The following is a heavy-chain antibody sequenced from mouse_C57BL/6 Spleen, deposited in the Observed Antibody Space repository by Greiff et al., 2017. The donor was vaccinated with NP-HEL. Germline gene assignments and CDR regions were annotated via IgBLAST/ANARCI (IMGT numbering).Heavy chain of an antibody. CDR3: ARDPGYGNYDYFDY. CDR1: GFTFSDYY. D-gene: IGHD2-1*01. J-gene: IGHJ2*01. V-gene: IGHV5-16*01. CDR2: INYDGSST. Sequence: EVKVVESEGGLVQPGSSMKLSCTASGFTFSDYYMAWVRQVPEKGLEWVANINYDGSSTYYLDSLKSRFIISRDNAKNILYLQMSSLKSEDTATYYCARDPGYGNYDYFDYWGQGTTLTVSS.